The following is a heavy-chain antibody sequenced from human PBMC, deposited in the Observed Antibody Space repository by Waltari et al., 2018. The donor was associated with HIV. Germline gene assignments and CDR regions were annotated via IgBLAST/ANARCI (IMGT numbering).Heavy chain of an antibody. CDR2: INAGKCNT. CDR1: GYTFTSYA. CDR3: ARDISGSSSWYSPYY. V-gene: IGHV1-3*01. Sequence: QVQLVQSGAEVKKPGASVKVSCKASGYTFTSYAMHWVRQAPGQRLEWMGWINAGKCNTKYAQKFQGRVTITRYTSASTAYMELSSLRSEDTAVYYCARDISGSSSWYSPYYLGQGTLVTVSS. J-gene: IGHJ4*02. D-gene: IGHD6-13*01.